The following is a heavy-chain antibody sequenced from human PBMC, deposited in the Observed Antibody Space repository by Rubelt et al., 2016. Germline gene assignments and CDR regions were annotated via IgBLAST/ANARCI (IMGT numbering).Heavy chain of an antibody. CDR1: GGSFSGYY. CDR3: ARTPSGSYIRYFDL. Sequence: VQLQQWGAGLLKPSETLSLTRAVYGGSFSGYYWSWIRQPPGKGLEWIGEINHSGSTNYNPSLKSRVTISVDTSKNQFSLKLRSVTTADTAVYYCARTPSGSYIRYFDLWGRGTLVTVSS. V-gene: IGHV4-34*01. J-gene: IGHJ2*01. D-gene: IGHD1-26*01. CDR2: INHSGST.